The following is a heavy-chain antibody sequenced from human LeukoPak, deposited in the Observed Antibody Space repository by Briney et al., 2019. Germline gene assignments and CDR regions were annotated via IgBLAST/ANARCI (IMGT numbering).Heavy chain of an antibody. D-gene: IGHD1-26*01. Sequence: GGSLRLSCAASGFTFSSYWVSWVRQAPGKGLEWVANIKLDGSDKYYVDSVKGRFTISRDNARNSLYLQMNSLRAEDTAVYYCARARELLRYFDYWGQGTLVTVSS. J-gene: IGHJ4*02. CDR1: GFTFSSYW. V-gene: IGHV3-7*01. CDR3: ARARELLRYFDY. CDR2: IKLDGSDK.